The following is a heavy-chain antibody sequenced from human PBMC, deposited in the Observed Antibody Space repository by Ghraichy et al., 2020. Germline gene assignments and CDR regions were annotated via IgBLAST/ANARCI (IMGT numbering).Heavy chain of an antibody. Sequence: SKTLSLTCTVYGGSFSDYSWTWIRQPPGKGLECIGEINHSGSTNYNPSLKSRVTMSVATSKNQFSLKLSSVTAADTAVYYCARGTIRYGMDVWGQGTTVTVSS. CDR2: INHSGST. V-gene: IGHV4-34*01. J-gene: IGHJ6*02. CDR3: ARGTIRYGMDV. D-gene: IGHD5-12*01. CDR1: GGSFSDYS.